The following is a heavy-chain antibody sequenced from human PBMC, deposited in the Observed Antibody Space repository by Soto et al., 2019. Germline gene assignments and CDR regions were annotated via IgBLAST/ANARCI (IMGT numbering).Heavy chain of an antibody. CDR1: VESISISSYS. Sequence: AETLSLTCIVSVESISISSYSWGWIRQPPGKGLEWIGSIYYSGRTYYNPSFKSRVTISIDTSKNQFSLKLSSVTATDTAVYYCARQRTTVVTKAYFDHWGQGAMVTVSS. D-gene: IGHD2-21*02. CDR2: IYYSGRT. CDR3: ARQRTTVVTKAYFDH. V-gene: IGHV4-39*01. J-gene: IGHJ4*02.